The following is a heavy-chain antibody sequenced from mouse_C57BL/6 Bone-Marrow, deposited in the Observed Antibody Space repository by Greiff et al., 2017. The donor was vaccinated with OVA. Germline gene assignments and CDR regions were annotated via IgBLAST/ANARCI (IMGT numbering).Heavy chain of an antibody. CDR3: ARPGINWGYFDY. Sequence: QSCKASGYTFTIYWMHWVKQRPGRGLEWIGRIDPNSGGTKYNEKFKSKATLTVDKPSSTAYMQLSSLTSEDSAVYYCARPGINWGYFDYWGQGTTLTVSS. D-gene: IGHD4-1*01. CDR1: GYTFTIYW. CDR2: IDPNSGGT. V-gene: IGHV1-72*01. J-gene: IGHJ2*01.